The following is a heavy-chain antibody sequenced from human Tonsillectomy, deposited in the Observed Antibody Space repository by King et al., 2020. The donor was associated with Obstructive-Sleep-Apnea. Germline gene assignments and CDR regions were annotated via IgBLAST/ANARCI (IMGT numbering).Heavy chain of an antibody. CDR1: GGSISSYY. J-gene: IGHJ6*02. CDR2: IYYSGST. Sequence: VQLQESGPGLVKPSETLSLTCTVSGGSISSYYWSWIRQPPGKGLEWIWYIYYSGSTNYNPSLKIRVTISVDTSKNLFSLKRSSVTSADTAVYYCARHRGRLVGYYYYGMDVWGQGTTVTVSS. D-gene: IGHD2-8*02. CDR3: ARHRGRLVGYYYYGMDV. V-gene: IGHV4-59*08.